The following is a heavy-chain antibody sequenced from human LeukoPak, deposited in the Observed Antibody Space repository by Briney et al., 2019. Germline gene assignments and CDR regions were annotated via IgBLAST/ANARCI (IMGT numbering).Heavy chain of an antibody. Sequence: GGSLRLSCAASGFTFSNYNMNWVRQAPGKGLEWVSYISDSSSYIYYADSVKGRFTISRDNAKKSLYLQMNSLRAEDTAVYYCARDHIYDYVWGSYREPLDYWGQGTLVTVSS. J-gene: IGHJ4*02. V-gene: IGHV3-21*01. D-gene: IGHD3-16*02. CDR2: ISDSSSYI. CDR3: ARDHIYDYVWGSYREPLDY. CDR1: GFTFSNYN.